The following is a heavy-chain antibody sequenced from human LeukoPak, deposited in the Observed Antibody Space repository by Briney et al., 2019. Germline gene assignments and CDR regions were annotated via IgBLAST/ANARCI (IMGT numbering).Heavy chain of an antibody. CDR3: AKVTGIAAAGPFDY. V-gene: IGHV3-9*01. Sequence: GGSLRLSCAASGFTFDDYAMHWVRQAPGKGLEWVSGISWNSGSIGYADSVKGRFTISRDNAKNSLYLQMNSLRVEDTALYYCAKVTGIAAAGPFDYWGQGTLVTVSS. D-gene: IGHD6-13*01. CDR2: ISWNSGSI. CDR1: GFTFDDYA. J-gene: IGHJ4*02.